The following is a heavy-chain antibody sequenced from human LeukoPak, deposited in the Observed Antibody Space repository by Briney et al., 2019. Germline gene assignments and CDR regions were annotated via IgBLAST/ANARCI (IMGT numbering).Heavy chain of an antibody. Sequence: ASVKVSCKASGGTFSSYAISWVRQAPGQGLEWMGWINPDSDVTSYAQKFQGRVTMTRDTSISTVYVELSRLRSDDTAVYYCARSDSYTWFDPWGQGTLVTVSS. CDR1: GGTFSSYA. D-gene: IGHD2-15*01. CDR3: ARSDSYTWFDP. V-gene: IGHV1-2*02. J-gene: IGHJ5*02. CDR2: INPDSDVT.